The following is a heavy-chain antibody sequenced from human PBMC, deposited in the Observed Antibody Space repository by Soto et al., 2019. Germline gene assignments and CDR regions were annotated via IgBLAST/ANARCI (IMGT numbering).Heavy chain of an antibody. CDR2: VKDGGST. CDR1: GGSLTGYY. Sequence: QVQLQQWGAGLLKPSETLSLTCTVNGGSLTGYYWSWIRQPPGKGLEWIGEVKDGGSTNYSPSRRGRVSISADTSKQHFSLRLNSVTAADTAVYFCARGQEGIVATHWDQGALVTVSS. CDR3: ARGQEGIVATH. J-gene: IGHJ4*02. D-gene: IGHD5-12*01. V-gene: IGHV4-34*01.